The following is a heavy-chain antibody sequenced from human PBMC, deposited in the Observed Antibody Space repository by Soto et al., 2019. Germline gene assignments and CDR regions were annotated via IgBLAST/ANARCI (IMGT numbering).Heavy chain of an antibody. CDR1: GFTFSSYA. J-gene: IGHJ6*02. Sequence: EVQLLESGGGLVQHGGSLRLSCAASGFTFSSYAMSWVRQAPGKGLEWVSAISGRGGSTYYADSVKGRFTISRDNSKNTLYLQMNSLRAEDTAVYYCAKNKYPTQLVRGGGMDVWGQGTTVTVSS. CDR3: AKNKYPTQLVRGGGMDV. CDR2: ISGRGGST. V-gene: IGHV3-23*01. D-gene: IGHD6-6*01.